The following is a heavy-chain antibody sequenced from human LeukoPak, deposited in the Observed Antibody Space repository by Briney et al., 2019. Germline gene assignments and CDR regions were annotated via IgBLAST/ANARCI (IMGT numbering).Heavy chain of an antibody. CDR1: GFTFDDYG. CDR3: ARVEDYDILTGFDY. J-gene: IGHJ4*02. Sequence: GGSLRLSCAASGFTFDDYGMSWVRQAPGKGLEWVANIKQDGREKYSVDSVKGRFTISRDNAKNSLYLQMNSLRAEDTAVYYCARVEDYDILTGFDYWGQGTLVTVSS. CDR2: IKQDGREK. V-gene: IGHV3-7*01. D-gene: IGHD3-9*01.